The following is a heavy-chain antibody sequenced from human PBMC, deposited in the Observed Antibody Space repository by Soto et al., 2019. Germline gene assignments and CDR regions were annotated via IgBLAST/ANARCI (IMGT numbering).Heavy chain of an antibody. V-gene: IGHV3-74*01. Sequence: PEGSRRLSCADSGFTFSSYRMDWVRQAPGKGLVWVSRINSDGSSTSYADSVKGRFTISRDNATNTLYLQMNSLRAEDTAVYYGAREPSGEIVVVTDAKHYRMDVWGQGTTDTFTS. CDR2: INSDGSST. CDR1: GFTFSSYR. J-gene: IGHJ6*02. CDR3: AREPSGEIVVVTDAKHYRMDV. D-gene: IGHD2-2*01.